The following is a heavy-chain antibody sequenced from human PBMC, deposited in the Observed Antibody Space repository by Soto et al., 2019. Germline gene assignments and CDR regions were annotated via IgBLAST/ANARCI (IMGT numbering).Heavy chain of an antibody. Sequence: GESLKISCKGSGYSFTTYWIAWVRQMPGKGLEWVGIIYPGDSDTRYSPSFEGHVTSSVDKSISTAFRQWNSLTASDNAIYYCARHSTSAPKYYWGQGTLVTVSS. V-gene: IGHV5-51*01. CDR2: IYPGDSDT. J-gene: IGHJ4*01. CDR1: GYSFTTYW. CDR3: ARHSTSAPKYY. D-gene: IGHD3-10*01.